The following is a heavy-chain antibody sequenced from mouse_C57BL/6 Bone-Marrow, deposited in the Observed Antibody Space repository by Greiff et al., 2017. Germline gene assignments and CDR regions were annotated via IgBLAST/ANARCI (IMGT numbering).Heavy chain of an antibody. CDR3: ARGGYEYYAMDY. CDR2: ISYSGST. J-gene: IGHJ4*01. D-gene: IGHD2-2*01. CDR1: GYSITSGYD. V-gene: IGHV3-1*01. Sequence: EVMLVESGPGMVKPSQSLSLTCTVTGYSITSGYDWHWIRHFPGNKLEWMGYISYSGSTNYNPSLKSRISITHDTSKNHFFLKLNSVTTEDTATYYCARGGYEYYAMDYWGQGTSVTVSS.